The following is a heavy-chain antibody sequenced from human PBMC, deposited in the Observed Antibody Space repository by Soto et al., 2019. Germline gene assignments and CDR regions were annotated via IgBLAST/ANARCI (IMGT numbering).Heavy chain of an antibody. CDR2: IDPSDSYT. CDR1: GYSFTRYW. V-gene: IGHV5-10-1*01. J-gene: IGHJ5*02. CDR3: ARMDGLVRGITKNWFDP. D-gene: IGHD3-10*01. Sequence: GESLKISCKGSGYSFTRYWISWVRQMPGKGLEWMGRIDPSDSYTNYGTSFQGHVTMSVDKSTSNAYLQWSSLKASDTAMYYCARMDGLVRGITKNWFDPWGQGTLVTVSS.